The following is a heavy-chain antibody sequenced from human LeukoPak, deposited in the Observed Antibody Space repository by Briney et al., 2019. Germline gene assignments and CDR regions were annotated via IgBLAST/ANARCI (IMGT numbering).Heavy chain of an antibody. J-gene: IGHJ4*02. CDR1: GFTFDDYV. V-gene: IGHV3-43*02. D-gene: IGHD5-18*01. Sequence: GGSLRLSCAASGFTFDDYVMHWVRQAPGKGLEWFSFISGDGGATYYADSAKGRFTISRDNSRKSLYLQMHSLRTEDTALYYCAKGGYTYGGRLFDYWGQGTLVTVSS. CDR3: AKGGYTYGGRLFDY. CDR2: ISGDGGAT.